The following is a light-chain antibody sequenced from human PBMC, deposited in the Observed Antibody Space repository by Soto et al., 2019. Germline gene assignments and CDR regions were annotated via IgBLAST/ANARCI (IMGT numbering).Light chain of an antibody. J-gene: IGLJ1*01. V-gene: IGLV2-14*01. Sequence: QSALIQPASVSGSPGQSITISCTGTSSDVGGSNYVSWYQHHPHRAPKLLIYEVDYRPSGVSNRFSGPKSGNTASLTISGIQAEDEADYYCSSYTSSNTLEVFGFGTKLTVL. CDR2: EVD. CDR1: SSDVGGSNY. CDR3: SSYTSSNTLEV.